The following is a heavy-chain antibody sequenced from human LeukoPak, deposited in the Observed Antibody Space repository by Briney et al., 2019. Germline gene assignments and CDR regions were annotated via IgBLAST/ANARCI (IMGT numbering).Heavy chain of an antibody. V-gene: IGHV4-39*01. D-gene: IGHD2-21*01. Sequence: SETLSLTCTVPGASISSSNFYWDWIRQPPGKGLEWIGNIYYGETTSYNPSFKSRVTISVDTSKNQFSLKLNSVTAADTAMYFCVRHYVLHIVGPSWWGQGILVTVSS. CDR2: IYYGETT. CDR1: GASISSSNFY. CDR3: VRHYVLHIVGPSW. J-gene: IGHJ4*02.